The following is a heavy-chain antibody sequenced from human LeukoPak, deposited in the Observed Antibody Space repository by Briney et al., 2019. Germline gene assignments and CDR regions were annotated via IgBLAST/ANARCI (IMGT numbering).Heavy chain of an antibody. V-gene: IGHV1-46*01. CDR3: ARAPRNSSTMLDY. D-gene: IGHD6-13*01. CDR1: GYTFTNYW. CDR2: INPNDGST. Sequence: GASVKVSCKASGYTFTNYWIQWVRQAPGQGLEWVALINPNDGSTTYAHKFQGRVTMTRDTSTSTVYMDLSSLTSEDTAVYYCARAPRNSSTMLDYWGRGTLVTVSS. J-gene: IGHJ4*02.